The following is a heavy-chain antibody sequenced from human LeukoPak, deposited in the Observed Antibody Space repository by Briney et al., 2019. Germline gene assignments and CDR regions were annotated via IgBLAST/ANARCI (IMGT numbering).Heavy chain of an antibody. CDR2: INHSGST. CDR3: AREQGGAAAGYFDY. CDR1: GESFSGYY. V-gene: IGHV4-34*01. Sequence: SETLSLTCAVYGESFSGYYWSWIRQPPGKGLEWIGEINHSGSTNYNPSLKSRVTISVDTSKNQFSLKLSSVTAADTAVYYCAREQGGAAAGYFDYWGQGTLVTVSS. D-gene: IGHD6-13*01. J-gene: IGHJ4*02.